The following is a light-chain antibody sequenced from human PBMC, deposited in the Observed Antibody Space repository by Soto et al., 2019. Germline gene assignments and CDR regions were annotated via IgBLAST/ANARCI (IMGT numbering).Light chain of an antibody. CDR2: EVN. Sequence: QSALTQPASLSGSPGQSITISCTGTSSDIGAYDYVSWCQQHPGKAPKLMISEVNNRPSGVSNRFSGAKAGNTAYLTIAGLQVEDEDEYVCFSCTNASTHVFGTGTKLTVI. V-gene: IGLV2-14*01. CDR1: SSDIGAYDY. J-gene: IGLJ1*01. CDR3: FSCTNASTHV.